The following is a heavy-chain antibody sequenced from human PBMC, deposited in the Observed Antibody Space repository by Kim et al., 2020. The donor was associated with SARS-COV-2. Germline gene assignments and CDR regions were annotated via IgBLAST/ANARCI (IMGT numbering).Heavy chain of an antibody. CDR1: GFTFDTSP. J-gene: IGHJ4*02. CDR3: AKGVTNSGFDY. D-gene: IGHD4-17*01. V-gene: IGHV3-23*01. CDR2: ISWDGTRT. Sequence: GGSLRLSCAASGFTFDTSPMGWVRQAPGKGLEWVSRISWDGTRTYYADSVKGRVTMSSDKSKNTVYLHMKSLRVEDTAVYYCAKGVTNSGFDYWGQGTQVTVSS.